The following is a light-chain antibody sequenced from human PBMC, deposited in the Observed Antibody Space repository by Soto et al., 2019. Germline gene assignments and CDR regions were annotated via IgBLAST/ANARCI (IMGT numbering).Light chain of an antibody. CDR2: WAS. CDR3: QQYYETPWT. CDR1: QSLLYSFNNKNY. V-gene: IGKV4-1*01. J-gene: IGKJ1*01. Sequence: DIVMTQSPDSLTVSLGERATINCKSSQSLLYSFNNKNYLAWYQQKPGQPPKLLIHWASNREFGVPDRISGSGSGTDFTLTISSLQTEDVAVYYCQQYYETPWTFGQGPKVEIK.